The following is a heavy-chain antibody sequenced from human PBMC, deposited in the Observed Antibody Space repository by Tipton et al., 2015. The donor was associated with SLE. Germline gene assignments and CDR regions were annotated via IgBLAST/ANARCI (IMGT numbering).Heavy chain of an antibody. CDR2: IDHSRST. D-gene: IGHD2-2*02. CDR1: GGSFSVHY. Sequence: TLSLTCAVYGGSFSVHYWSWSWIRQPPGKGLEWIGEIDHSRSTNYNPSLKSRVTISRDTSKNQFSLRLSSVTAADTAVYYCHGEWPAAIRAYNYGMDVWGQGTTVTVSS. V-gene: IGHV4-34*03. J-gene: IGHJ6*02. CDR3: HGEWPAAIRAYNYGMDV.